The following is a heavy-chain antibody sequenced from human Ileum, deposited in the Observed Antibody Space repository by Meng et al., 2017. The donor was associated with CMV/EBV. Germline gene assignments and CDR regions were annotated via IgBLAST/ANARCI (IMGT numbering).Heavy chain of an antibody. CDR2: IRTDGSNK. D-gene: IGHD3-3*01. CDR1: GFTFSSYA. CDR3: ARGTHLEWLLYSYYYYGMDV. J-gene: IGHJ6*02. Sequence: GGSLRLSCAASGFTFSSYAMHWVRQTPGKGLEWVTFIRTDGSNKYYADSVKGRFTVSRDNSKNTLYLQMNSLRAEDTAVYYCARGTHLEWLLYSYYYYGMDVWGQGTTVTVSS. V-gene: IGHV3-30*02.